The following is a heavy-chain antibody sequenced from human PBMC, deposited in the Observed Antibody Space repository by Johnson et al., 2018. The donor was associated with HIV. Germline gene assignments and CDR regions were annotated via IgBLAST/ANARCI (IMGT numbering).Heavy chain of an antibody. CDR2: IKQDGSEK. Sequence: VQLVESGGGVVQPGRSLRLSCAASGFTFSSYWMSWVRQAPGKGLEWVANIKQDGSEKYYVDSVKGRFTISRDNAKNSLYLQMNSLRAEDTAVYYCTTVRYNYDFWSGYYGDAFDICGHGTVVPVSS. V-gene: IGHV3-7*01. CDR3: TTVRYNYDFWSGYYGDAFDI. D-gene: IGHD3-3*01. J-gene: IGHJ3*02. CDR1: GFTFSSYW.